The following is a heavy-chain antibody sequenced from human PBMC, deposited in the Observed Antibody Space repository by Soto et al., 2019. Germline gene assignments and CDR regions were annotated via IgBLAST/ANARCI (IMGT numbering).Heavy chain of an antibody. CDR1: GYGFSNYV. D-gene: IGHD2-21*01. V-gene: IGHV1-18*01. Sequence: QVQLVQSGPEVKKPGTSVKVSCKTSGYGFSNYVVSWVRQAPGQGLEWVGRVEPANGHTKYSQKWQGRVTMGTDTATNLAYMELSSLPFDDTAVYYCARGAASCYSYFYYMDVWGKGTTVTVSS. CDR3: ARGAASCYSYFYYMDV. J-gene: IGHJ6*03. CDR2: VEPANGHT.